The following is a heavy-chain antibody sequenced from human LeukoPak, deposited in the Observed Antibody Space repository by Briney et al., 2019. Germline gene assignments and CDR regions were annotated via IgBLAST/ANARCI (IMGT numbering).Heavy chain of an antibody. CDR1: GFSFSTYT. Sequence: PGGSLRLSCAASGFSFSTYTMNWVPQAPGRGRERATGISHDGSKKYYADSVKGRYTISRDNYKHTLYLDVNSLTPEDTALYYCARDHYGGNSWDCYFDLWGRGILVTVSS. CDR3: ARDHYGGNSWDCYFDL. CDR2: ISHDGSKK. D-gene: IGHD4-23*01. J-gene: IGHJ2*01. V-gene: IGHV3-30-3*01.